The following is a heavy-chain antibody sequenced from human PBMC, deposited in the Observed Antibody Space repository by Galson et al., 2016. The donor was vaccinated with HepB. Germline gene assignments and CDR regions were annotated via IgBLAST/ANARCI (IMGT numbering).Heavy chain of an antibody. D-gene: IGHD4-23*01. V-gene: IGHV3-7*01. J-gene: IGHJ4*02. Sequence: SLRLSCAASGFTFSNYWMSWVRQAPGEGLEWLVNIKQDGTQKDYVDSVKGRFTISRDNAKNSLYLQMNSLRVEDTAVYYCASDHGGNPGSDYWGQGTLVTVSS. CDR1: GFTFSNYW. CDR3: ASDHGGNPGSDY. CDR2: IKQDGTQK.